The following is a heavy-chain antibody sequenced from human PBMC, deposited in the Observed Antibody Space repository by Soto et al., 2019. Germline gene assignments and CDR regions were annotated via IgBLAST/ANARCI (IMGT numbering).Heavy chain of an antibody. CDR2: ITSSGSST. J-gene: IGHJ4*02. CDR1: GFTFSDYA. D-gene: IGHD5-12*01. V-gene: IGHV3-23*01. CDR3: AKGAEGYVVSSLDY. Sequence: EVELLESGGGFVQPGGSLRLSCAASGFTFSDYAMTWVRQAPGKGLEWVSAITSSGSSTYYAESVKGRFTISRDNSKSILYLQMNSLRAEDTAMYYCAKGAEGYVVSSLDYWGQGTLVTVSS.